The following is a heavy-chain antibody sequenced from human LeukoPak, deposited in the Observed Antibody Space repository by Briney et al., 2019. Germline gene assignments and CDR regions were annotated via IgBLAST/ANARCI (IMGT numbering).Heavy chain of an antibody. CDR1: GFTFSNYE. J-gene: IGHJ4*02. D-gene: IGHD3-10*01. CDR3: AKDYGSGDY. CDR2: ISYDGSNK. Sequence: GGSLRLSCAASGFTFSNYEMIWVRQAPGKGLEWVAVISYDGSNKYYADSVKGRFTISRDNSKNTLYLQMNSLRAEDTAVYYCAKDYGSGDYWGQGTLVTVSS. V-gene: IGHV3-30*18.